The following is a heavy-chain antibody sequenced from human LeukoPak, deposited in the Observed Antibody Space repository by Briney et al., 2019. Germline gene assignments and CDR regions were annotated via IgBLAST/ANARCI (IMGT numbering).Heavy chain of an antibody. V-gene: IGHV3-48*01. CDR3: ARLCSGGSCYYMDV. J-gene: IGHJ6*03. CDR1: GFTFSSYS. CDR2: ISSSSSTI. D-gene: IGHD2-15*01. Sequence: GGSLRLSCAASGFTFSSYSMNWVRQAPGKGLEWVSYISSSSSTIYYADSVKGRFTISRDNAKNSLYLQMNSLRAEDTAVYYCARLCSGGSCYYMDVWGKGTTVTVSS.